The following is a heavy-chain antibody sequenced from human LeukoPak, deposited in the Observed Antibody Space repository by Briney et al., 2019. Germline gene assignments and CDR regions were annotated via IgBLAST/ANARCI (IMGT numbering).Heavy chain of an antibody. CDR3: ARGGRGYSYGEDYYYYGMDV. CDR2: INTNTGNP. Sequence: ASVKVSCKASGYTFTSYAMNWVRQAPGQGLEWMGWINTNTGNPTYAQGFTGRFVFSLDTSVSTAYLQISSLKAEDTAVYYCARGGRGYSYGEDYYYYGMDVWGQGTTVTVSS. D-gene: IGHD5-18*01. J-gene: IGHJ6*02. V-gene: IGHV7-4-1*02. CDR1: GYTFTSYA.